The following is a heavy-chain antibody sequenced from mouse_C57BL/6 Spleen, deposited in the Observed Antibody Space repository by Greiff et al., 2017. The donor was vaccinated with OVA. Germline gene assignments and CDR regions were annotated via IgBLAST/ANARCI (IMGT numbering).Heavy chain of an antibody. CDR3: ARDTKSYYSNSWFAY. V-gene: IGHV1-75*01. D-gene: IGHD2-5*01. J-gene: IGHJ3*01. Sequence: QVQLQQSGPELVKPGASVKISCKASGYTFTDYYINWVKQRPGQGLEWIGWIFPGSGSTYYNEKFKGQATLTVDKSSSTAYMLLSSLTSEDSAVYFCARDTKSYYSNSWFAYWGQGTLVTVSA. CDR1: GYTFTDYY. CDR2: IFPGSGST.